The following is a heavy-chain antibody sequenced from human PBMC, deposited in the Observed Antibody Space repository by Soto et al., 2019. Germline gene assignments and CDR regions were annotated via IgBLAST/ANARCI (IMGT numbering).Heavy chain of an antibody. CDR2: INPSGGST. D-gene: IGHD4-17*01. CDR3: ARDMTTVPYGMDV. V-gene: IGHV1-46*01. Sequence: ASVKVSRKASRYTFTSCYMHWVRQAPGQGLEWMGIINPSGGSTSYAQKFQGRVTMTRDTSTSTVYMELSSLRSEDTAVYYCARDMTTVPYGMDVRSQGTSVTGSS. J-gene: IGHJ6*02. CDR1: RYTFTSCY.